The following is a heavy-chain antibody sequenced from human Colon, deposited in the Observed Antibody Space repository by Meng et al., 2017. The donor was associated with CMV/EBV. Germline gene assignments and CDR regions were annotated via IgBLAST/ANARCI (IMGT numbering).Heavy chain of an antibody. CDR2: IYSNGRI. CDR1: GGSISGHY. J-gene: IGHJ1*01. D-gene: IGHD3-10*01. V-gene: IGHV4-4*07. CDR3: GRAGARGVPIDV. Sequence: HVQLQDAGPGLVKPSETLSLTCTVSGGSISGHYWTWIRRPAGEGLQWLGRIYSNGRIDENYSLRSRVTISVDTSKNQLSLRLTSVTAADTAVYYCGRAGARGVPIDVWGRGTLVTVPS.